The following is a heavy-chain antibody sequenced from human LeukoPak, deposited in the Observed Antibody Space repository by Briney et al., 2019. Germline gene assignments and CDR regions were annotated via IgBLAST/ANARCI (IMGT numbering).Heavy chain of an antibody. V-gene: IGHV3-13*01. CDR2: IGTAGDT. CDR3: ARDPDGSGTFDY. D-gene: IGHD3-10*01. J-gene: IGHJ4*02. CDR1: GFTFSSYD. Sequence: GGSLRLSCAASGFTFSSYDMHWVRQATGKGLEWVSAIGTAGDTYYPGSVKGRFTISRENAKNSLYLQMNSLRAGDTAVYYCARDPDGSGTFDYWGQGTLVTVSS.